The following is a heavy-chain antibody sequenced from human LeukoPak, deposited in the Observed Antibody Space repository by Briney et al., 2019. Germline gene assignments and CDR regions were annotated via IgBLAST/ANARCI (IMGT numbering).Heavy chain of an antibody. CDR2: INHSGST. J-gene: IGHJ1*01. CDR3: ARVGSWYGKYFQH. D-gene: IGHD6-13*01. V-gene: IGHV4-34*01. Sequence: SETLSLTCAVYGGSFSGYYWSWIRQPPGKGLEWIGEINHSGSTNYNPSLKSRVTISVDTSKNQFSLKLSSVTAADTAVYYCARVGSWYGKYFQHCGQGTLVTVSS. CDR1: GGSFSGYY.